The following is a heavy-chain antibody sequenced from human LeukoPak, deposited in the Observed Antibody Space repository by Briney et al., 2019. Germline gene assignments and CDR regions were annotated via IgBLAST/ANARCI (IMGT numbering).Heavy chain of an antibody. Sequence: SETLSLTCTVSGGSIISYYWNWIRQPPGKGLEWIGYISETGSINYNSSLENRVTLSLDRSKSQISLNLRSATVADTAVYYCARQDALGKFPPPYYMDVWGKGTSVIVS. D-gene: IGHD1-26*01. CDR1: GGSIISYY. J-gene: IGHJ6*03. CDR3: ARQDALGKFPPPYYMDV. CDR2: ISETGSI. V-gene: IGHV4-59*08.